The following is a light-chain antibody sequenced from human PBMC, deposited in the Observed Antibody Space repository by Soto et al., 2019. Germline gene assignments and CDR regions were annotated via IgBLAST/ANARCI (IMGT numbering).Light chain of an antibody. CDR3: QTWGTGIHVV. CDR1: SGHSSYA. J-gene: IGLJ2*01. CDR2: LDSDGSH. Sequence: QAVVTQSPSASASLGASVKLTCTLSSGHSSYAIAWHQQQPEKGPRYLMKLDSDGSHTKGDAIPDRFSGSSSGAERYLTISSRQSEDEADYYCQTWGTGIHVVFGGGTKVTVL. V-gene: IGLV4-69*01.